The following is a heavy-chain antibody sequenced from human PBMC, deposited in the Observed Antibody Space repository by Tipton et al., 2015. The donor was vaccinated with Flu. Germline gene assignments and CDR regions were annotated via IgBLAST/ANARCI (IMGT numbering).Heavy chain of an antibody. CDR1: GGSISSYY. J-gene: IGHJ6*02. CDR3: ASATTVTTSGMGV. D-gene: IGHD4-11*01. Sequence: TLSLTCTVSGGSISSYYWSWLRQPPGKGLEWIGYIYYSGSTNYNPSLKSRVTISVDTSKNQFSLQLNSVTAADTAVYYCASATTVTTSGMGVWGQGTTVTVAS. CDR2: IYYSGST. V-gene: IGHV4-59*01.